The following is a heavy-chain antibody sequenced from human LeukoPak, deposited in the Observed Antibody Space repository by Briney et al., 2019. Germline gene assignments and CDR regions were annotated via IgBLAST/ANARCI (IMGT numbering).Heavy chain of an antibody. D-gene: IGHD3-9*01. CDR1: GFTFSSYA. J-gene: IGHJ4*02. CDR2: ISYDGSNK. CDR3: AREGHDILTGYNGYFDY. V-gene: IGHV3-30*04. Sequence: GGSLRLSCAASGFTFSSYAMHWVRQAPGKGLEWVAVISYDGSNKYYADSVKGRFTISRDNSKNTLCLQMNSLRAEDTAVYYCAREGHDILTGYNGYFDYWGQGTLVTVSS.